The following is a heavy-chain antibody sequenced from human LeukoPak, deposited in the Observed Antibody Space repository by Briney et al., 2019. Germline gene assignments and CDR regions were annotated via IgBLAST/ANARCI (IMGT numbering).Heavy chain of an antibody. CDR1: GGTFSSYT. CDR2: IMPIAGTA. CDR3: ARDHVDSVAVTDHFFDY. V-gene: IGHV1-69*13. J-gene: IGHJ4*02. D-gene: IGHD5-12*01. Sequence: ASVKVSCKASGGTFSSYTFSWVRQAPGLGLEWMGGIMPIAGTATYAQKFQDRVTISADESTSTAYMELSSLTSEDTAMYYCARDHVDSVAVTDHFFDYWGQGTLVTVSS.